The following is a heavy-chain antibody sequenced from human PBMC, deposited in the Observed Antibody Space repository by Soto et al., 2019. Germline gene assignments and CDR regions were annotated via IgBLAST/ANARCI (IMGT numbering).Heavy chain of an antibody. CDR2: IFANDNT. CDR3: VRDLGDGYKSA. Sequence: EVQLVESGGGLVQPGGSLRLSCSASEFPVSTTDMSWVRQAPGKGLECVSIIFANDNTYYGDSVKGRFTISRRNSRSTRYLQMNSRGSEGTAVYYCVRDLGDGYKSAWGQGTLVTFSS. V-gene: IGHV3-53*04. CDR1: EFPVSTTD. J-gene: IGHJ4*02. D-gene: IGHD5-12*01.